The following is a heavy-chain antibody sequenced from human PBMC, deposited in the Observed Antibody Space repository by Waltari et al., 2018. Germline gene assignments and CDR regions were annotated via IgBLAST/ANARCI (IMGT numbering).Heavy chain of an antibody. CDR1: GGSISRGSYY. J-gene: IGHJ3*02. CDR3: ASSAFDI. CDR2: IYTCGST. V-gene: IGHV4-61*02. Sequence: QVQLQESGPGLVKPSQNLSLTCTVTGGSISRGSYYCSWIRQPAGKGLEWIGHIYTCGSTNYNPALKSRVTISVDTSKNQFSLKLSSVTAADTAVYYCASSAFDIWGQGTMVTVSS.